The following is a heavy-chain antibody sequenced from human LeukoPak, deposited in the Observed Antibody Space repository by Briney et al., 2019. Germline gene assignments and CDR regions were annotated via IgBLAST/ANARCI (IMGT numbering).Heavy chain of an antibody. CDR2: IYYSGST. CDR3: ARGEIGDFWSGYLAY. D-gene: IGHD3-3*01. J-gene: IGHJ4*02. CDR1: GGSISSGGYY. V-gene: IGHV4-31*03. Sequence: SETLSLTCTVSGGSISSGGYYWRWIRQHPGKGLEWIRYIYYSGSTYYNPSLKSRVTISVDTSKNQFSLKLSSVTAADTAVYYCARGEIGDFWSGYLAYWGQGTLVTVSS.